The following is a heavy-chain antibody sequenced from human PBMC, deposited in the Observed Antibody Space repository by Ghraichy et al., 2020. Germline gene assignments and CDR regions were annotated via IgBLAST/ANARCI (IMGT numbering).Heavy chain of an antibody. D-gene: IGHD1-7*01. CDR1: GGSIDNYC. CDR3: ARGLDSRVDWNFFDH. J-gene: IGHJ5*02. Sequence: SETLSLTCTVSGGSIDNYCWTWIRQSAGKGLEYIGRVHTGGITRYNPSLESRVTMSLDTSKNQFSLRLTSVTAADTAIYYCARGLDSRVDWNFFDHWGQGTLVTVSS. CDR2: VHTGGIT. V-gene: IGHV4-4*07.